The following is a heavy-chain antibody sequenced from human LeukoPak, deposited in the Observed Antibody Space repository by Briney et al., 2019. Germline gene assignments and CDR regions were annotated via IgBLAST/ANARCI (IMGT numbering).Heavy chain of an antibody. J-gene: IGHJ4*02. V-gene: IGHV3-30*18. Sequence: PGGSLRLSCAASGFTFSSYGMHWVRQAPGKGLEWVAVISYDGSNKYYADSVKGRFTISRDNSKNTLYLQMNSLRAEDTAVYYCAKDRFVRYFDWLLDYWGQGTLVTVSS. CDR1: GFTFSSYG. CDR2: ISYDGSNK. D-gene: IGHD3-9*01. CDR3: AKDRFVRYFDWLLDY.